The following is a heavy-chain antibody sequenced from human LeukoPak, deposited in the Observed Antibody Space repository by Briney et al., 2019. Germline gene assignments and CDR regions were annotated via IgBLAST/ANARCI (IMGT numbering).Heavy chain of an antibody. CDR3: ARDVASGHGYERYFDY. J-gene: IGHJ4*02. CDR1: GGTFSSYA. D-gene: IGHD5-12*01. V-gene: IGHV1-69*13. Sequence: SVKVSCKASGGTFSSYAISWVRQAPGQGLERMGGIIPIFGTANYAQKFQGRVTITADESTSTAYMELSSLRSEDTAVYYCARDVASGHGYERYFDYWGQGTLVTVSS. CDR2: IIPIFGTA.